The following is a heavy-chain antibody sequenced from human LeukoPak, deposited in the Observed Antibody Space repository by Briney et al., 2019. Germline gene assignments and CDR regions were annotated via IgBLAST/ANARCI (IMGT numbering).Heavy chain of an antibody. Sequence: GGSLRLSCAASGFTVSSNYMSWVRQAPGKGLEWVSVIYSGGSTYYADSVKGRFTISRDNSKTTLYLQMICLRAGDAAVYYCARESGDGHFDYWGQGTLVTVSS. CDR3: ARESGDGHFDY. J-gene: IGHJ4*02. CDR1: GFTVSSNY. V-gene: IGHV3-66*01. D-gene: IGHD5-24*01. CDR2: IYSGGST.